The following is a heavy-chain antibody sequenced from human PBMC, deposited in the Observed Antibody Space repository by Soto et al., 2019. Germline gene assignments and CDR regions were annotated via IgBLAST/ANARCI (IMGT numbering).Heavy chain of an antibody. CDR3: ARDYDYSDNGLDY. J-gene: IGHJ4*02. CDR1: GFSFSRHG. V-gene: IGHV3-33*01. Sequence: QVQLVESGGGVVQPGRSLKLSCEATGFSFSRHGMHWVRQAPGKGLEWLAVILSAGSAAEYAGAVQGRFTISRANSKNVLYLEMINLMAEYTSVYYCARDYDYSDNGLDYWGRGVPVTVSS. CDR2: ILSAGSAA. D-gene: IGHD4-17*01.